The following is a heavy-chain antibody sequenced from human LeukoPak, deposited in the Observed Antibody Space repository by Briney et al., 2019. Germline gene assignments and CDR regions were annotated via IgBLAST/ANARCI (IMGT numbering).Heavy chain of an antibody. CDR1: GFTFTNAW. D-gene: IGHD3-10*01. CDR3: TTDDASGSRIDY. V-gene: IGHV3-15*01. J-gene: IGHJ4*02. Sequence: GGSLRLSCAASGFTFTNAWMSWVRQAPGKGLVSVGRINTKTDGGTTAYAAPVKGRLTICRDDSKNSLVLQMKSMKTEDQAVYYCTTDDASGSRIDYWGQGTLVTVSS. CDR2: INTKTDGGTT.